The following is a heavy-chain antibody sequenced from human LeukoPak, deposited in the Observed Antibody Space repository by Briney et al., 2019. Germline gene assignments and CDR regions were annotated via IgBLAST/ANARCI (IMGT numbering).Heavy chain of an antibody. CDR1: GFTFSSYG. Sequence: GGTLRLSCAASGFTFSSYGMSWVRQAPGKGLEWVANIKQDGSEKYYVDSVKGRFTISRDNAKNSLYLQMNSLRAEDTAVYYCARVEASGYDYGAFDYWGQGTLVTVSS. J-gene: IGHJ4*02. CDR2: IKQDGSEK. D-gene: IGHD5-12*01. V-gene: IGHV3-7*01. CDR3: ARVEASGYDYGAFDY.